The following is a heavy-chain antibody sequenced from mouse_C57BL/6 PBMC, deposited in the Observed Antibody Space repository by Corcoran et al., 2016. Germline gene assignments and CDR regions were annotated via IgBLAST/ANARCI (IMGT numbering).Heavy chain of an antibody. CDR1: GYTFTDYY. D-gene: IGHD1-1*01. CDR3: ARSSTTVVARSAMDY. CDR2: IFPGSGST. J-gene: IGHJ4*01. Sequence: QVQLQQSGPELVKPGASVKISCKASGYTFTDYYINWVKQRPGQGLEWIGWIFPGSGSTYYNEKFKGKATLTVDKSSSTAYMLLSSLTSEDSAVYFCARSSTTVVARSAMDYWGQGTSVTVSS. V-gene: IGHV1-75*01.